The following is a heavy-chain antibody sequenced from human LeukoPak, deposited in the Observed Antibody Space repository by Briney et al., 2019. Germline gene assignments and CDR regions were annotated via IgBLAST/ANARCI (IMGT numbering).Heavy chain of an antibody. D-gene: IGHD1-1*01. V-gene: IGHV3-21*01. CDR3: AREKLGDWNLIDY. CDR2: ISSSSSYI. CDR1: GFTFSSYS. Sequence: PGGSLRLSCAASGFTFSSYSTNWVRQAPGKGLEWVSSISSSSSYIYYADSVKGRFTISRDNAKNSLYLQMNSLRAEDTAVYYCAREKLGDWNLIDYWGQGTLVTVSS. J-gene: IGHJ4*02.